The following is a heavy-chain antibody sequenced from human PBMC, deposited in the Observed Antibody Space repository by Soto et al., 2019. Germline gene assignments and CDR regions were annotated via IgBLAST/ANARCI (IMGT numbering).Heavy chain of an antibody. V-gene: IGHV1-69*01. J-gene: IGHJ3*02. Sequence: QVQLVQSGAEVKKPGSSVKVSCKASGGTFSSYAISWVRQAPGQGLEWMGGIIPIFGTANYAQKFQGRVTITAAESTSTAYMELSSLRSEDTAVYYCARLFPTEYDSSGNDAFDIWGQGTMVTVSS. CDR3: ARLFPTEYDSSGNDAFDI. CDR2: IIPIFGTA. CDR1: GGTFSSYA. D-gene: IGHD3-22*01.